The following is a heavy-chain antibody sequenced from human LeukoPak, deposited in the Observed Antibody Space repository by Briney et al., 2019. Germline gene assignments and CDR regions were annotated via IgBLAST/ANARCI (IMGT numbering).Heavy chain of an antibody. J-gene: IGHJ4*02. CDR3: GSTHHNHDILSGYFDY. V-gene: IGHV3-30*04. D-gene: IGHD3-9*01. Sequence: AGGSLRLSCTASGFTFGDYAMHWVRQAPGKGLEWVAVLSHDATNKYYADSVKGRFTISRDNSKNTLYLQMNSLRAEDTAVYYCGSTHHNHDILSGYFDYWGQGALVTVSS. CDR1: GFTFGDYA. CDR2: LSHDATNK.